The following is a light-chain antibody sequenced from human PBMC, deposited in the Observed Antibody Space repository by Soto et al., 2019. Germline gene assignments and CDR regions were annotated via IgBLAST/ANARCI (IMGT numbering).Light chain of an antibody. CDR3: SSYTSSSTPYV. CDR2: EVS. CDR1: SSDVGGYNY. V-gene: IGLV2-14*01. J-gene: IGLJ1*01. Sequence: QSVLTQPPSVSGAPGQRVTISCTGTSSDVGGYNYVSWYQQNPGKAPKLMIYEVSNRPSGVSNRFSGSKSGNTASLTISGLQAEDEADYYCSSYTSSSTPYVFGTGTKVTVL.